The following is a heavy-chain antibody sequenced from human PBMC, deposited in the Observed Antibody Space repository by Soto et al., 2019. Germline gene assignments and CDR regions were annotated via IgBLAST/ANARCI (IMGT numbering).Heavy chain of an antibody. CDR2: TYYRSKWYN. J-gene: IGHJ4*02. CDR3: AKDRGPRRQWIIDPFDY. V-gene: IGHV6-1*01. D-gene: IGHD6-19*01. CDR1: GDSVSSNSAA. Sequence: PSQTLSLTCAISGDSVSSNSAAWNWIRQSPSRGLEWLGRTYYRSKWYNDYAVSVKSRITINPDTSKNQSSLQLNSVTPEDTAVYYCAKDRGPRRQWIIDPFDYWGQGTLVTVSS.